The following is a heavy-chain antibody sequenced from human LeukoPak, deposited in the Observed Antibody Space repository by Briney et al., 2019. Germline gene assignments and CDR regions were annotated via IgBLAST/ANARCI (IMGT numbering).Heavy chain of an antibody. CDR2: IYYRGST. Sequence: PSETLSLTCTVSGGSISSSSYYWGWIRQPPGKGLEWIGRIYYRGSTYYNPSLKSRVTISVDTSKNQFSLKLSSVTATYTAVFYCARQYTGIDYWGQGTLVIVSS. V-gene: IGHV4-39*01. D-gene: IGHD2-2*02. CDR3: ARQYTGIDY. J-gene: IGHJ4*02. CDR1: GGSISSSSYY.